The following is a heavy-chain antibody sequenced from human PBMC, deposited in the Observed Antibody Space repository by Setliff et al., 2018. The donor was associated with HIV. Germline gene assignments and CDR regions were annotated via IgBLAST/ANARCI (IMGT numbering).Heavy chain of an antibody. V-gene: IGHV4-38-2*01. CDR2: HYHDGTS. CDR1: GSSITTTYF. CDR3: ARRAGNWGLNWFDP. J-gene: IGHJ5*02. D-gene: IGHD3-10*01. Sequence: PSETLSLTCDFSGSSITTTYFWAWIRLPPGKGLEWVGSHYHDGTSFYNPSLKSRVTVSLDTSKNQFSLTLQSVTAADTAVYYCARRAGNWGLNWFDPWGQGTQVTVSS.